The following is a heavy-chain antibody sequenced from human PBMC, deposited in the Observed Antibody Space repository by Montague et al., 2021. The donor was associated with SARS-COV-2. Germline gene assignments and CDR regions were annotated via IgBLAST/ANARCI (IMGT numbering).Heavy chain of an antibody. V-gene: IGHV4-59*01. D-gene: IGHD3-3*01. CDR2: IYYSGST. CDR3: ARGLFWSAAPDY. J-gene: IGHJ4*02. Sequence: SETLSLTCTLSGGSISTYYWNWIRQPPGKGLEWIGYIYYSGSTYYNPSLKSRATISVETSKNQFSLSLTSVTAADTAVYYCARGLFWSAAPDYWGQGTLVTVSS. CDR1: GGSISTYY.